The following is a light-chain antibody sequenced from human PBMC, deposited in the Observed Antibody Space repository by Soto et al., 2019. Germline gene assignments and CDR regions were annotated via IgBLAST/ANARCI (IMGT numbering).Light chain of an antibody. J-gene: IGKJ4*01. CDR1: QSVSNF. Sequence: EIVMTQSPATLSVSPGERATLSCRASQSVSNFLAWYQRKPGQAPRLLIYGASTRATGIPARFSASGSGTEFTLTISSLQSEDFAVYYCQQYNNWPLTFGGGTKVEIK. CDR3: QQYNNWPLT. CDR2: GAS. V-gene: IGKV3-15*01.